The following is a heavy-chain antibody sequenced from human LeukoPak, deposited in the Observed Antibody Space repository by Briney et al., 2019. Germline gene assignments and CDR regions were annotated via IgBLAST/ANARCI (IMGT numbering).Heavy chain of an antibody. D-gene: IGHD6-13*01. CDR1: GGSISSGSYY. CDR2: IYTSGST. V-gene: IGHV4-61*02. CDR3: AGGHLDSGIAAAGTQPAIDY. Sequence: PSETLSLTCTVSGGSISSGSYYWSWIRQPAGKGLEWIGRIYTSGSTNYNPSLKSRVTISVDTSKNQFSLKLSSVTAADTAVYYCAGGHLDSGIAAAGTQPAIDYWGQGTLVTVSS. J-gene: IGHJ4*02.